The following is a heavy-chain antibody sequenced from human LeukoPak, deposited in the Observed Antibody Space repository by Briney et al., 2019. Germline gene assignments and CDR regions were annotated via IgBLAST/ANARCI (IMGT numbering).Heavy chain of an antibody. CDR1: GFTFSNAW. Sequence: GGSLRLSCAASGFTFSNAWMSWGRQAPGKGRGWVGRIKRKTDGGTTHYAAPVKGRFTISRDDSKNTLYLQMNSLKTEDTAVSYCTTKKIPERAWEPFDPWGKGTLVTVSS. V-gene: IGHV3-15*01. J-gene: IGHJ5*02. CDR3: TTKKIPERAWEPFDP. CDR2: IKRKTDGGTT. D-gene: IGHD1-26*01.